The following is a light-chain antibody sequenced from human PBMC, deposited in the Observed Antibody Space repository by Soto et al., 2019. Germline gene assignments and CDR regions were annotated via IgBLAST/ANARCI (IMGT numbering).Light chain of an antibody. Sequence: RGRTQSHATASLSTGERVTLSRRASQSVSSNLAWYQQKPGQAPRLLIYGASTRATGIPARFSGSGSGTEFTLTISSLQSEDFAVYYCQQYNNWPPWPFGHGTKVAIK. CDR3: QQYNNWPPWP. CDR2: GAS. J-gene: IGKJ1*01. CDR1: QSVSSN. V-gene: IGKV3-15*01.